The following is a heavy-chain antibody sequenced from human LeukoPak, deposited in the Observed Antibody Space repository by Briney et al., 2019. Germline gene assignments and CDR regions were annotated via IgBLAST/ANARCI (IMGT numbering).Heavy chain of an antibody. V-gene: IGHV4-34*01. J-gene: IGHJ6*03. CDR2: INHSGST. D-gene: IGHD2-2*01. CDR1: GGSFSGYY. Sequence: SETLSLTCAVYGGSFSGYYWSWIRQPPRKGLEWIGEINHSGSTNYNPSLKSRVTISVDTSKNQFSLKLSSVTAADTAVYYCARGHIVVLPAQYYYYMDVWGKGTTVTVSS. CDR3: ARGHIVVLPAQYYYYMDV.